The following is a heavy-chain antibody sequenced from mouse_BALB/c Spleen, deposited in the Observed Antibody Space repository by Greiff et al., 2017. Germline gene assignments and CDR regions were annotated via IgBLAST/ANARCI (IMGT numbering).Heavy chain of an antibody. Sequence: EVKLVESGGGLVKPGGSLKLSCAASGFTFSSYTMSWVRQTPEKRLEWVATISSGGSYTYYPDSVKGRFTISRDNAKNTLYLQMSSLKSEDTAMYYCTRGLEYYAMDYWGQGTSVTVSS. CDR3: TRGLEYYAMDY. CDR2: ISSGGSYT. V-gene: IGHV5-6-4*01. J-gene: IGHJ4*01. D-gene: IGHD2-13*01. CDR1: GFTFSSYT.